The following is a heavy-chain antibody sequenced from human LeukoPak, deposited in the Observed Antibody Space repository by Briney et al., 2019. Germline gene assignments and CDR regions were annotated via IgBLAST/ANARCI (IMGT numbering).Heavy chain of an antibody. D-gene: IGHD2-8*02. CDR1: GYSFSSYW. CDR3: ARDGGGVSSWVSH. V-gene: IGHV5-10-1*01. CDR2: IDPGDYFT. J-gene: IGHJ4*02. Sequence: HGESLRISRKGSGYSFSSYWISWVRQMPRKGLELMGRIDPGDYFTKYRPSLEGRVTISADKSLSTVYLQWSSLKASDTAIYYCARDGGGVSSWVSHWGQGTLVTVSS.